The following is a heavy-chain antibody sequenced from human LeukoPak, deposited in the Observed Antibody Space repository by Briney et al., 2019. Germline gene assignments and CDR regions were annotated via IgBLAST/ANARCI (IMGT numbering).Heavy chain of an antibody. V-gene: IGHV1-8*01. Sequence: ASVKVSCKASGYTFTNYDINWVRQATGQGLEWMGWMNPNSGNTGYAQKFQGRVTMTRNTSISTAYMELSSLRSEDTAVYYCARGPRITMVRGVIIKDWFDPWGQGTLVTVSS. CDR1: GYTFTNYD. CDR3: ARGPRITMVRGVIIKDWFDP. J-gene: IGHJ5*02. D-gene: IGHD3-10*01. CDR2: MNPNSGNT.